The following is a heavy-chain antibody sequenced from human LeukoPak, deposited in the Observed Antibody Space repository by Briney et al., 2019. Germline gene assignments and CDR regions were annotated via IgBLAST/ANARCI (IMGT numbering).Heavy chain of an antibody. Sequence: ASVKVSCKVSRYTLTELSMHWVRQAPGKGLEWMGGFDPEDGEAIYAQKFQGRVTMTRDTSISTAYMELSRLRSDDTAVYYCAKEPYDSGSFRTDYYYMDVWGKGTTVTISS. CDR3: AKEPYDSGSFRTDYYYMDV. CDR2: FDPEDGEA. D-gene: IGHD3-10*01. CDR1: RYTLTELS. J-gene: IGHJ6*03. V-gene: IGHV1-24*01.